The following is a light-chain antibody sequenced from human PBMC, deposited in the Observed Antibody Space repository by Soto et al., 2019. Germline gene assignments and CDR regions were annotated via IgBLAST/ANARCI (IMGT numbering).Light chain of an antibody. CDR2: EVS. CDR3: YSYVGTNRV. V-gene: IGLV2-8*01. CDR1: SSDVGGYNY. J-gene: IGLJ1*01. Sequence: QSALTQPPSASGSPGQSVTISCTGTSSDVGGYNYVSWYQQHPGKAPKLMIYEVSKRPSGVPDRFSGSKSGNTASLTVSGLLSEDEADYYCYSYVGTNRVFGTGTKLTVL.